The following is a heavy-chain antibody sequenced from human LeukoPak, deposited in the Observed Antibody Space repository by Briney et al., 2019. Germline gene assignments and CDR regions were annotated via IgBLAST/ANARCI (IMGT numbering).Heavy chain of an antibody. CDR3: ARGADYDSSGYYS. D-gene: IGHD3-22*01. J-gene: IGHJ4*02. CDR2: IYYSGST. V-gene: IGHV4-59*01. Sequence: SETLSLTCTVSGGSISSYYWSWIRQPPGKGLEWIGYIYYSGSTNYNPSLKSRVTISVDTSKNQFSLKLSSVTAADTAVYYCARGADYDSSGYYSWGQGTLVTVSS. CDR1: GGSISSYY.